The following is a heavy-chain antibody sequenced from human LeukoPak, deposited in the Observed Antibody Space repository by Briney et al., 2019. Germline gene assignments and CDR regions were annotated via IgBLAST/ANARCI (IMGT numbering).Heavy chain of an antibody. D-gene: IGHD4-17*01. CDR3: ARDLAKVYGDYDNWFDP. V-gene: IGHV3-74*01. Sequence: GGSLRLSCAASGFTFSSYWMHWVRRAPGKGLVWVSRINSDGSSTSYADSVKGRFTISRDNAKNTLYLQMNSLRAEDTAVYYCARDLAKVYGDYDNWFDPWGQGTLVTVSS. CDR2: INSDGSST. CDR1: GFTFSSYW. J-gene: IGHJ5*02.